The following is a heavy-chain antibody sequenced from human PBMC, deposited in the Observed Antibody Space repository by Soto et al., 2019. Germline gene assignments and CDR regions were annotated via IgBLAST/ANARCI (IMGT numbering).Heavy chain of an antibody. CDR3: ARGAGYLSWGSCYPPQFGY. CDR2: INSDGSST. Sequence: SLRLSCAASGFTFSSYWMHWVRQAPGKGLVWVSRINSDGSSTSYADSVKGRFTISRDNAKNTLYLQMNSLRAEDTAVYYCARGAGYLSWGSCYPPQFGYWGQGTLVTVSS. V-gene: IGHV3-74*01. CDR1: GFTFSSYW. D-gene: IGHD2-15*01. J-gene: IGHJ4*02.